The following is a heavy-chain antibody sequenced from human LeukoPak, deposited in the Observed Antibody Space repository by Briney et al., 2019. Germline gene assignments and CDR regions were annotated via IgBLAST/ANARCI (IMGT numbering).Heavy chain of an antibody. V-gene: IGHV3-7*01. CDR2: IKQDGSEK. CDR1: GFTFSSYW. CDR3: ARVGPPYYYYYMDV. Sequence: GGSLRLSCAASGFTFSSYWMTWVRQAPGKGLEWVANIKQDGSEKYSVDSLKGRFTISRDNAKKLLYLQMNSLRVEDTAVYYCARVGPPYYYYYMDVWGKGTTVTVSS. J-gene: IGHJ6*03.